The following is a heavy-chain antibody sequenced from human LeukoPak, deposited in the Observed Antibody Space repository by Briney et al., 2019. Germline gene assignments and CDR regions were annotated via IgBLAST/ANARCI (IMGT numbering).Heavy chain of an antibody. J-gene: IGHJ4*02. CDR2: ISYDGGNK. D-gene: IGHD4-17*01. CDR3: AKDVNKVTTHFDY. V-gene: IGHV3-30*18. CDR1: GFHFSTYG. Sequence: TGRSLRHSCAASGFHFSTYGLHWVRQAPGKGLEGVAVISYDGGNKYCADSVKGRFTISRDNSKNTLYLQMNSLRTGDTAVYYCAKDVNKVTTHFDYWGQGALVTVSS.